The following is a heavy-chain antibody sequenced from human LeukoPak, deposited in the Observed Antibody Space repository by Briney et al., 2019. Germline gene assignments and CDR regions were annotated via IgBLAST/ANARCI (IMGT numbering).Heavy chain of an antibody. CDR3: AGDTYKINY. V-gene: IGHV3-53*01. J-gene: IGHJ4*02. Sequence: GGSLRLSCAASGFTLSSYAMSWVRQGPGKGLEWVSVIYSGGDTHYADSVKGRFTISRDNSKNTLYLQMNSLRAEDTAVYFCAGDTYKINYWGQGTLVTVSS. CDR1: GFTLSSYA. D-gene: IGHD5-24*01. CDR2: IYSGGDT.